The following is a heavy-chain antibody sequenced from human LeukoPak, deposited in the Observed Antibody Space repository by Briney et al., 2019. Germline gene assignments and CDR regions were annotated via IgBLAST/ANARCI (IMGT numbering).Heavy chain of an antibody. Sequence: PGGSLRLSCAASGFTFSSYSMNWVRQAPGKGLEWVSYISSSGSTIYYADSVKGRFTTSRDNAKNSLYLQMNSLRADDTAVYYCAREASPGSTITDWYFDLWGRGTLVTVSS. CDR1: GFTFSSYS. V-gene: IGHV3-48*04. CDR2: ISSSGSTI. D-gene: IGHD1-26*01. J-gene: IGHJ2*01. CDR3: AREASPGSTITDWYFDL.